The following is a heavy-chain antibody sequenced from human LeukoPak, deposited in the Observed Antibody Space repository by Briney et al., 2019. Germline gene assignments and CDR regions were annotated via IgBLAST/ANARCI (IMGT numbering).Heavy chain of an antibody. CDR2: IHYSKIT. Sequence: PSETLSLTCTVSGGSISSYYWGWIRQSPGKGLDWIGSIHYSKITFYNPSLKSRVTLSLDTSKNRFSLNLNSVTAADTAVYYCARAVGTTTGLFDYWGQGALVTVSS. J-gene: IGHJ4*02. V-gene: IGHV4-59*04. CDR3: ARAVGTTTGLFDY. CDR1: GGSISSYY. D-gene: IGHD1-26*01.